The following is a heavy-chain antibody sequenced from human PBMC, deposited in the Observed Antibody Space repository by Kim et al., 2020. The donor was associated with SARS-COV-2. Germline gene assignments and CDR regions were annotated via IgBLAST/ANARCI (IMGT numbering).Heavy chain of an antibody. CDR3: AGPYPVVAARAFDI. CDR1: GGSISSSSYY. CDR2: IYYSGST. V-gene: IGHV4-39*01. Sequence: SETLSLTCTVSGGSISSSSYYWGWIRQPPGKGLEWIGSIYYSGSTYYNPSLKSRVTISVDTSKNQFSLKLGSVTAADTAVYYCAGPYPVVAARAFDIWGQGTMVTVSS. D-gene: IGHD2-15*01. J-gene: IGHJ3*02.